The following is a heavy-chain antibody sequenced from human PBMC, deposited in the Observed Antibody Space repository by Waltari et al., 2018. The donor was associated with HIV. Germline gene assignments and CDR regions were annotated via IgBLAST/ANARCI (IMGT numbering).Heavy chain of an antibody. CDR3: AGGTMFLYDRSGNPGAAFEI. V-gene: IGHV1-69*01. D-gene: IGHD3-22*01. CDR1: GGSFRSYT. CDR2: VTPLSRLT. Sequence: QVQLVQSGAEVKKPGSSVTVSCKSSGGSFRSYTLSWLRQAPGQGLEWMGAVTPLSRLTKYSQTFQGRVTITADESTRTAYMALSSLKSEDTAVYYCAGGTMFLYDRSGNPGAAFEIWGQGTMVTVS. J-gene: IGHJ3*02.